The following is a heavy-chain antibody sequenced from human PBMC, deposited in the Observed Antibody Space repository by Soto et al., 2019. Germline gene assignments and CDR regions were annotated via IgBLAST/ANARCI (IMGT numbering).Heavy chain of an antibody. CDR3: ARHGQARKPDYGDYHWYFDL. D-gene: IGHD4-17*01. CDR2: IYYSGST. CDR1: GGSISSSSYY. J-gene: IGHJ2*01. V-gene: IGHV4-61*05. Sequence: PSETLSLTCTVSGGSISSSSYYWGWIRQPPGKGLEWIGYIYYSGSTNYNPSLKSRVTISVDTSKNQFSLKLSSVTAADTAVYYCARHGQARKPDYGDYHWYFDLWGRGTLVTVSS.